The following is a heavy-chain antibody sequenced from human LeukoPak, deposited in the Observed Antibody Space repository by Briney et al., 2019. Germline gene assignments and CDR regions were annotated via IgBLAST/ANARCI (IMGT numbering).Heavy chain of an antibody. V-gene: IGHV4-59*01. D-gene: IGHD5-12*01. J-gene: IGHJ5*02. CDR1: GGSISSYY. CDR3: ARVPGYSGYDSSWFDP. CDR2: MYYSGST. Sequence: SETLSLTCTGSGGSISSYYWSGIRQPPGKGLEWIGYMYYSGSTNYNPSLKSRVTISVDMSKNQVSLKLSSVTAADTAVYYCARVPGYSGYDSSWFDPWGQGTLVTASS.